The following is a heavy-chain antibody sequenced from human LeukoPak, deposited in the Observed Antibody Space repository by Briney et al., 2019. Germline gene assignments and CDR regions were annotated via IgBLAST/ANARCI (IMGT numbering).Heavy chain of an antibody. Sequence: GGSLRLSCAASGFTFSSYAMSWVRQAPGKGLEWVSAISGSGGSTYYADSVKGRFTISRDNSKNTLYLQMSSLRAEDTAVYYCAKAGYDFWSGYSTQINWFDPWGQGTLVTVSS. J-gene: IGHJ5*02. CDR1: GFTFSSYA. V-gene: IGHV3-23*01. CDR3: AKAGYDFWSGYSTQINWFDP. D-gene: IGHD3-3*01. CDR2: ISGSGGST.